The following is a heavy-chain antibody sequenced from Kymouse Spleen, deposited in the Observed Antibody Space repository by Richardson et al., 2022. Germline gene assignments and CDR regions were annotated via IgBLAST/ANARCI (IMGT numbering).Heavy chain of an antibody. CDR2: IGTAGDT. CDR1: GFTFSSYD. J-gene: IGHJ6*02. Sequence: EVQLVESGGGLVQPGGSLRLSCAASGFTFSSYDMHWVRQATGKGLEWVSAIGTAGDTYYPGSVKGRFTISRENAKNSLYLQMNSLRAGDTAVYYCARERRYSGYGLYYYYYGMDVWGQGTTVTVSS. D-gene: IGHD5-12*01. CDR3: ARERRYSGYGLYYYYYGMDV. V-gene: IGHV3-13*01.